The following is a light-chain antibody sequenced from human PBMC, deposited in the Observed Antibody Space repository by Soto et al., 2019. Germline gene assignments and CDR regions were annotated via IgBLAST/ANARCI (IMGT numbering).Light chain of an antibody. CDR3: QQYGSSPRT. V-gene: IGKV3-20*01. Sequence: EIVLTQSPGTLSLSPGERATLPCRASQSVSSNVLAWYQQKPGQAPRLLIYGASSRATRIPDRFSGSGSGTAFTLTISSLEPEDFAVYYCQQYGSSPRTFGQGTKVEIK. J-gene: IGKJ1*01. CDR2: GAS. CDR1: QSVSSNV.